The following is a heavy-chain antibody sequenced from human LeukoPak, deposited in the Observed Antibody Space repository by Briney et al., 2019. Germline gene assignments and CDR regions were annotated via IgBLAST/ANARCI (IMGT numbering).Heavy chain of an antibody. CDR1: GYTFTSYD. J-gene: IGHJ6*02. Sequence: GASVKVSCKASGYTFTSYDINWVRQGTGQGLEWMGWMDPNSGSIQSAQKFLDRVTMTRDTSINTAYMELSSLRFEDTAVYYCARGMGYYYGMDVWGRGTTVTVSS. CDR2: MDPNSGSI. V-gene: IGHV1-8*01. D-gene: IGHD3-16*01. CDR3: ARGMGYYYGMDV.